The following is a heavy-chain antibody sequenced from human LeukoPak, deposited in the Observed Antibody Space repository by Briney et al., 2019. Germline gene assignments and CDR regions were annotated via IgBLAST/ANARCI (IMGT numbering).Heavy chain of an antibody. CDR3: ARDRGADY. Sequence: VGSLRLSCAASGFTFSTYTMNWVRQAPGKGLEWVSSISASTSYINYADSVKGRFTISRDNAENSLYLQMNSLRAEDTAVYYCARDRGADYWGQGTLVTVSS. J-gene: IGHJ4*02. CDR1: GFTFSTYT. CDR2: ISASTSYI. V-gene: IGHV3-21*01. D-gene: IGHD5-12*01.